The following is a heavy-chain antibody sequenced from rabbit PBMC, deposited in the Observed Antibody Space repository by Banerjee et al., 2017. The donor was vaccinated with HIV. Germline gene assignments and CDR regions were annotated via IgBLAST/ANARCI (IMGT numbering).Heavy chain of an antibody. CDR1: GFSFSSGYD. CDR2: MDTSDGNT. CDR3: ARDGVPAVGGAGNLNL. J-gene: IGHJ4*01. Sequence: QQLEESGGDLVKPGASLTLTCTASGFSFSSGYDMCWVRQAPGKGLEWIACMDTSDGNTYYASWVNGRFTVSKTSSTTVTLEMTSLTVADTATYFCARDGVPAVGGAGNLNLWGPGTLVTVS. V-gene: IGHV1S40*01. D-gene: IGHD4-2*01.